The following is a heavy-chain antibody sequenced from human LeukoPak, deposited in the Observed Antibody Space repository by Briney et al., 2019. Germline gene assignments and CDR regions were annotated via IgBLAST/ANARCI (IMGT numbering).Heavy chain of an antibody. CDR1: GFTFSSYW. D-gene: IGHD1-26*01. Sequence: GGSLRLSCAASGFTFSSYWMHWVRQAPGKGLVWVSRINSDGSSTSYADSVKGRFTISRDNSKNTLYPQMNSLRAEDTAVYYCARDPGGSYDPYYWGQGTLVTVSS. V-gene: IGHV3-74*01. CDR2: INSDGSST. J-gene: IGHJ4*02. CDR3: ARDPGGSYDPYY.